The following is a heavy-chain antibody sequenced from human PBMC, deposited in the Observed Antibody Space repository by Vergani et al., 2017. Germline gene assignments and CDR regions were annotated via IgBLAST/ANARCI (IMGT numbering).Heavy chain of an antibody. V-gene: IGHV5-51*01. CDR3: AREIVVVPAAINWFDP. Sequence: EVQLVQSGAEVKKPGESLKISCKGSGYSFTSYWIGWVRQMPGKGLEWMGIIYPGDSDTRYSPSFQGQVTISADKSISTAYLQWSSLKASDTAMYYCAREIVVVPAAINWFDPWGQGTLVTVSS. J-gene: IGHJ5*02. CDR2: IYPGDSDT. D-gene: IGHD2-2*02. CDR1: GYSFTSYW.